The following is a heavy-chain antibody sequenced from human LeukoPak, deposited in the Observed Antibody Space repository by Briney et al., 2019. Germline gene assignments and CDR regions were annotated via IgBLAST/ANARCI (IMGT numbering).Heavy chain of an antibody. CDR2: INPNSGGT. Sequence: GASVKVSCKASGYTFTAYYIHGVRQAPGQGHEWMGRINPNSGGTNYAQKFQGRVTMTRDTSISTAYMELSRLRFDDTAVYFCARPWEITMSERSYNWFDSWGQGSLVTVSS. V-gene: IGHV1-2*02. D-gene: IGHD1-26*01. CDR3: ARPWEITMSERSYNWFDS. J-gene: IGHJ5*01. CDR1: GYTFTAYY.